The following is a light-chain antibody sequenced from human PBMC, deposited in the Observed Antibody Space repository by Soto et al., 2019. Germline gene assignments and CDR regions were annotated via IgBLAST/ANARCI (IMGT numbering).Light chain of an antibody. Sequence: EIVLTQSPSTLSSSPGERATLSCRASQTVNSRLAWYQHKPGQAPRLLIYHTSNRATGIPAWFSGSGSGTEFTLTISSLQSEDFAVYYCQQYNNWPPITVGQGTRLEIK. CDR1: QTVNSR. J-gene: IGKJ5*01. CDR3: QQYNNWPPIT. CDR2: HTS. V-gene: IGKV3D-15*01.